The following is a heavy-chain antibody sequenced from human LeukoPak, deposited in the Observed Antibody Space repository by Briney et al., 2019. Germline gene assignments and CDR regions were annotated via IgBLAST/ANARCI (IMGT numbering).Heavy chain of an antibody. Sequence: PSGTLSLTCAVYGGSVSGYYWSWIRQPPGKGLEWIGEIFHGGSTNYNPSLKSRVTISVDTSKNQFSLKLTSVTAADTAVYYCATGRYGAYGDYWGQGTLVTVSS. D-gene: IGHD4/OR15-4a*01. J-gene: IGHJ4*02. CDR1: GGSVSGYY. CDR3: ATGRYGAYGDY. V-gene: IGHV4-34*01. CDR2: IFHGGST.